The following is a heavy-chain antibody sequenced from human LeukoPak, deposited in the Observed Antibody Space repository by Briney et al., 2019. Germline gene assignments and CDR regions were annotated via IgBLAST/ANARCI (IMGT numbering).Heavy chain of an antibody. CDR2: IYSGGST. CDR3: ARGGAAARFDKGFFG. D-gene: IGHD6-6*01. Sequence: TGGSLRLSCAASGFTVSSNYMSWVRQAPGKGLEWVSVIYSGGSTYYADSVKGRFTISRDNSKNTLYLQMNSLRAEDTAVYYCARGGAAARFDKGFFGWGQGTLVTVSS. CDR1: GFTVSSNY. V-gene: IGHV3-53*05. J-gene: IGHJ4*02.